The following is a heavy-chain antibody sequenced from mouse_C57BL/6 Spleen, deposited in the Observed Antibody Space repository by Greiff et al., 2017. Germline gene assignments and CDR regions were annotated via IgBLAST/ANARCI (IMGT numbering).Heavy chain of an antibody. V-gene: IGHV2-2*01. CDR1: GFSLTSYG. Sequence: QVQLKESGPGLVQPSQSLSITCTVSGFSLTSYGVHWVRQSPGKGLEWLGVIWSGGSTDYHAAFISRLSISKDNSKSQVFFKMNSLQAYDTAIYYWARDGDDGGCSYWGKGTLVTVSA. J-gene: IGHJ3*01. CDR2: IWSGGST. CDR3: ARDGDDGGCSY. D-gene: IGHD2-2*01.